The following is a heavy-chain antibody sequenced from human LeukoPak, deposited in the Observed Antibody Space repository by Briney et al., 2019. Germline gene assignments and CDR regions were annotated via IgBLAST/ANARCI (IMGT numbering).Heavy chain of an antibody. Sequence: SETLSLTCIVSGGSFSSYYWSWIRQPPGKGLEWIGYIYDSGSTNYNPSLKSRVTISVDTSKNRFSLRLRSVTAADTAVYYCARTVGANWDLFDYWGQGTLDTVSS. J-gene: IGHJ4*02. CDR2: IYDSGST. V-gene: IGHV4-59*01. CDR3: ARTVGANWDLFDY. CDR1: GGSFSSYY. D-gene: IGHD7-27*01.